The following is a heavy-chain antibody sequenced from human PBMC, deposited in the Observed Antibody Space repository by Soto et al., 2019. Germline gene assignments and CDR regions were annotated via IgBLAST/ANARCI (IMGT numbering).Heavy chain of an antibody. V-gene: IGHV3-23*01. CDR3: AKVGGYSFDYINYNAMDV. CDR2: ISVSGKNT. J-gene: IGHJ6*02. Sequence: GGSLRLSCAASGFPFSSHGMSWVRQSPGKGLEWVSGISVSGKNTYYADSVKGRFSISRDNSKNTLYLQMNSLRAEDTALYYCAKVGGYSFDYINYNAMDVWGQGTRVTVSS. D-gene: IGHD5-18*01. CDR1: GFPFSSHG.